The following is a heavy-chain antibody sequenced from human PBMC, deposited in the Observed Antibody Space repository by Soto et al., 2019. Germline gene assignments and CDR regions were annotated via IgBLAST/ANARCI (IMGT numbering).Heavy chain of an antibody. CDR2: ISSSGNTI. J-gene: IGHJ5*02. CDR1: GFTFSDYY. V-gene: IGHV3-11*01. CDR3: AKMSSENYYDPVFS. D-gene: IGHD3-22*01. Sequence: QVQLVESGGGVFKTSGSLIIACAASGFTFSDYYMSWGRQAPGKGLEWVSYISSSGNTIYYADSVKGRFTISRDNAKNSVYLQMNSLRAEDTALYFCAKMSSENYYDPVFSWGQGTLVTVSS.